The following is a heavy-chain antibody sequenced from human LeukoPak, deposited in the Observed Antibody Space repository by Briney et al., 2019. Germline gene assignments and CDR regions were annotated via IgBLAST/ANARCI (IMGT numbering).Heavy chain of an antibody. CDR3: ARGGGHSSGCKWS. D-gene: IGHD6-19*01. CDR1: GYTFTGYY. J-gene: IGHJ5*02. Sequence: ASVKVSCKASGYTFTGYYMHWVRQAPGQGLEWMGWINPNSGGTNYAQKFQGRVTMTRDTSISTAYMELSRLRSDDTVVYYCARGGGHSSGCKWSWGQGTLVTVSS. CDR2: INPNSGGT. V-gene: IGHV1-2*02.